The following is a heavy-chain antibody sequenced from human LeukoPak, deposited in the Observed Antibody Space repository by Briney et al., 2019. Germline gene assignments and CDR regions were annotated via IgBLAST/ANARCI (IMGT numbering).Heavy chain of an antibody. J-gene: IGHJ5*02. CDR1: GYTFTSYD. CDR2: MNPNSGNT. CDR3: ARGRRSYNWFDP. Sequence: ASVKVSCKASGYTFTSYDINWVRQATGQGLEWMGWMNPNSGNTGYAQKFQGGVTMTRNTSISTAYMELSSLRSEDTAVYYCARGRRSYNWFDPWGQGTLVTVSS. D-gene: IGHD1-26*01. V-gene: IGHV1-8*01.